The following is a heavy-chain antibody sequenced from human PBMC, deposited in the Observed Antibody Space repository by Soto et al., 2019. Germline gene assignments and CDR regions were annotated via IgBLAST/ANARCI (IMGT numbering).Heavy chain of an antibody. Sequence: QVQLVESGGDLVKPGGSLRLSCAASGFTFNNYYMSWIRQAPGKGLEWVSYISTSSNYINYADSVKGRFTISRDNAKNSLYLQMNSLRAEDTALYYCARGGRATTPGVAARSPNDYWGQGTLVTVSS. V-gene: IGHV3-11*06. CDR3: ARGGRATTPGVAARSPNDY. J-gene: IGHJ4*02. CDR1: GFTFNNYY. D-gene: IGHD5-12*01. CDR2: ISTSSNYI.